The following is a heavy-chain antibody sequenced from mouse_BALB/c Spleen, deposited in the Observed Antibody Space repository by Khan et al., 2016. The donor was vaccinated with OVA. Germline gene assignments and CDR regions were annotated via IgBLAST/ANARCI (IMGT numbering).Heavy chain of an antibody. D-gene: IGHD2-14*01. CDR3: ARGYDFFAS. Sequence: EVQLHQSGPDLVKPGASVKISCKASGYSFTLYYMSWVKQSHGKSLEWIGRVNPNTDNINYNQEFKGKAILTVDKSSNTAYMELRSLTSEDSAVYFCARGYDFFASWGQGTRVTVSA. CDR2: VNPNTDNI. J-gene: IGHJ3*01. V-gene: IGHV1-26*01. CDR1: GYSFTLYY.